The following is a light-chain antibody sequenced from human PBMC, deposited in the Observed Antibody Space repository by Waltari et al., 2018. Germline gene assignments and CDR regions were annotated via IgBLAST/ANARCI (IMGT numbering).Light chain of an antibody. CDR2: GVS. CDR1: QSVTSSH. J-gene: IGKJ4*01. CDR3: QQYNNWPLT. Sequence: EIVMTQSPATLSVSPGERATLSCRASQSVTSSHLAWYQQKPGQPPRLRIYGVSTRATGIPARFSGSGSGTEFTLTISSLQSEDFAVYYCQQYNNWPLTFGGGTKVEIK. V-gene: IGKV3-15*01.